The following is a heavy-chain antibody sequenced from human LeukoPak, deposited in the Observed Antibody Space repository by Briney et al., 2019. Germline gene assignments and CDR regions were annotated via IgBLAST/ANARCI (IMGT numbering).Heavy chain of an antibody. CDR1: GYSFTTQW. J-gene: IGHJ3*02. CDR2: IYPADSDT. V-gene: IGHV5-51*04. Sequence: GESLQISCKGSGYSFTTQWVGWVRQMPGKGLEQMGVIYPADSDTRYSPSFQGQVTISADKPINTAYLQWSSLKASDTAMYYCASPRHPWAFDIWGQGTVVTVSS. CDR3: ASPRHPWAFDI.